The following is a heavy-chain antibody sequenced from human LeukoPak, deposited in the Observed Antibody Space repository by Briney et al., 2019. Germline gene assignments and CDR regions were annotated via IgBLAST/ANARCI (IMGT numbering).Heavy chain of an antibody. D-gene: IGHD6-13*01. CDR2: ISAGGGST. CDR3: AKDAAGPEY. V-gene: IGHV3-23*01. CDR1: GLTFSDYS. Sequence: GGSLRLSCAVSGLTFSDYSMTWVRQAPGKGLFWVSGISAGGGSTYYADSVKGRFTISRDNSRNTLYLQMNSLSAEDTAVYYCAKDAAGPEYWGQVTVATVSS. J-gene: IGHJ4*02.